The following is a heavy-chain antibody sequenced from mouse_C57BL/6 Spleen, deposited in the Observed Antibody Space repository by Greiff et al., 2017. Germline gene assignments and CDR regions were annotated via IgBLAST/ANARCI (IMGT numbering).Heavy chain of an antibody. Sequence: EVKLMESGGGLVQPGGSMKLSCVASGFTFSNYWMNWVRQSPEKGLEWVAQIRLKSDNYATHYAESVKGRFTISRDDSKSSVYLQMNNLRAEDTGIYYCTDPLIYYYGSIYFDYWGQGTPLTVSS. CDR3: TDPLIYYYGSIYFDY. D-gene: IGHD1-1*01. CDR1: GFTFSNYW. CDR2: IRLKSDNYAT. V-gene: IGHV6-3*01. J-gene: IGHJ2*01.